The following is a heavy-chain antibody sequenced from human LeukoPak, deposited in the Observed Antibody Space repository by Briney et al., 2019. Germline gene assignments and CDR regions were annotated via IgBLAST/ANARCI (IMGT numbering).Heavy chain of an antibody. V-gene: IGHV4-34*01. J-gene: IGHJ4*02. CDR2: INHSGST. CDR1: GGSFSGYY. Sequence: NSSETLSLTCAVYGGSFSGYYWGWIRQPPGKGLEWIGEINHSGSTNNNPSLKSRVTISVDTSKNQFSLKLSSVTAADTAVYYCARGDETDGYNWGYWGQGTLTTVSS. D-gene: IGHD5-24*01. CDR3: ARGDETDGYNWGY.